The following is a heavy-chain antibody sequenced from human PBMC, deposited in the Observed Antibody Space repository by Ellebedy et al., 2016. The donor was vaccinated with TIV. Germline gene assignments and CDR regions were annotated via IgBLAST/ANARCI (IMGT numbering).Heavy chain of an antibody. CDR2: IYHGGTT. CDR3: ARGGGSAMDPHYFDS. CDR1: GGSISSGGYS. V-gene: IGHV4-30-2*01. Sequence: MPSETLSLTCTVSGGSISSGGYSWSWIRQPPGKGLEWIGYIYHGGTTSYNPSLQSRVTISVDRSKNQFSLNLSSVTAADTAVYYCARGGGSAMDPHYFDSWGQGTLVTVSS. J-gene: IGHJ4*02. D-gene: IGHD2-2*01.